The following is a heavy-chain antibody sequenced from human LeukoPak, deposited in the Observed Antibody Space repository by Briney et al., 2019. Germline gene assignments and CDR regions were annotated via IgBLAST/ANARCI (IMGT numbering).Heavy chain of an antibody. CDR3: ARQYGSGDNWFDP. V-gene: IGHV4-59*08. J-gene: IGHJ5*02. CDR1: GGSISSYY. Sequence: PSETLSLTCTVSGGSISSYYWSWIRQPPGKGLEWIGYIYYSGSTNYNPSLKSRVTISVDTSKNQFSLKLSSVTAADTAVYYCARQYGSGDNWFDPWGQGTLVTVSS. CDR2: IYYSGST. D-gene: IGHD3-10*01.